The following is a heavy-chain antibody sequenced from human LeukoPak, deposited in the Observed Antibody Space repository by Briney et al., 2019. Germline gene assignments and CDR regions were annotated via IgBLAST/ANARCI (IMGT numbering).Heavy chain of an antibody. CDR1: GGSISSYY. V-gene: IGHV4-59*01. CDR3: ARDGGHYDSSGYYYVFDAFDI. J-gene: IGHJ3*02. D-gene: IGHD3-22*01. Sequence: PSETLSLTCTVSGGSISSYYWSWIRQPPGKGLEWIGYIYYSGSTNYNPSLKSRVTISVDTSKNQFSLKLSSVTAADTAVYYCARDGGHYDSSGYYYVFDAFDIWGQGTMVTVSS. CDR2: IYYSGST.